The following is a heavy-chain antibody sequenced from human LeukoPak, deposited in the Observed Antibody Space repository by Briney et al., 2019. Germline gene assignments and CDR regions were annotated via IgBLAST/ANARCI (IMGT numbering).Heavy chain of an antibody. J-gene: IGHJ5*02. V-gene: IGHV3-48*04. CDR2: IGSSGNTI. Sequence: GGSLRLSCTASGLTFSTYSMNSVRQAPGKGLEWVSYIGSSGNTIYYADSVKGRFTISRDNAKNSLYLQMNSLRAKDTAVYYCARSAGTWFDPWGQGTLVTVSS. D-gene: IGHD1-1*01. CDR1: GLTFSTYS. CDR3: ARSAGTWFDP.